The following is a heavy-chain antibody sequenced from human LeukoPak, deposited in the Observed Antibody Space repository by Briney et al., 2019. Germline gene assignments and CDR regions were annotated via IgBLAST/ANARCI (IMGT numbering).Heavy chain of an antibody. D-gene: IGHD3-22*01. J-gene: IGHJ6*02. Sequence: ASVKVSCKASGGTFSSYAISWVRQAPGQGLEWMGGIIPIFGTANYAQKFQGRVTITADESTSTAYMELSSLGSEDTVVYYCAKAEPYYYDSSGYYEYYYGMDVWGQGTTVTVSS. CDR3: AKAEPYYYDSSGYYEYYYGMDV. V-gene: IGHV1-69*01. CDR2: IIPIFGTA. CDR1: GGTFSSYA.